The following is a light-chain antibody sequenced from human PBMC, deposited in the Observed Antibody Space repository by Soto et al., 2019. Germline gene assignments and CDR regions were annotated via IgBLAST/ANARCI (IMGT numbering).Light chain of an antibody. CDR3: QPYNSYSRT. CDR1: QSISYW. Sequence: DIQMTQSPSTLSASVGDRVTITCRASQSISYWLAWYQQKPGKAPNLLIYKASSLETGVPSRFSGSGSETEFTLTISSLQPDDSATYYCQPYNSYSRTFGQGTKVDIK. V-gene: IGKV1-5*03. J-gene: IGKJ1*01. CDR2: KAS.